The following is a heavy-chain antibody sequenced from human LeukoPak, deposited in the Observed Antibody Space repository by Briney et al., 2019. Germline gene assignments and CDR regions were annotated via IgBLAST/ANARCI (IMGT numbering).Heavy chain of an antibody. Sequence: GASVKVSCKAAGYTFTDYYMHWVRQAPGQGLEWMGWINSNSGDTNYAQNFQGRVTMTRDTSISTAYLELSRLRSDDTAVYYCARESYCSTPSRSHDYWGQGTLVTVSS. CDR2: INSNSGDT. D-gene: IGHD2-8*01. J-gene: IGHJ4*02. CDR1: GYTFTDYY. CDR3: ARESYCSTPSRSHDY. V-gene: IGHV1-2*02.